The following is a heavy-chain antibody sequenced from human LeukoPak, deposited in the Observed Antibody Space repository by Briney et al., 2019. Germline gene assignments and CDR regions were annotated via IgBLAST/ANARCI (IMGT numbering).Heavy chain of an antibody. CDR1: GGSLNSGDW. J-gene: IGHJ4*02. CDR3: ARGGSYDHFDY. V-gene: IGHV4-4*02. D-gene: IGHD1-26*01. CDR2: IYHRGDA. Sequence: SGTLSLTCAVSGGSLNSGDWWSWVRQPPGKGLEWIGEIYHRGDAHYSPSLRSRVAMSVDKAKNQISLKLTSVTAADTAVYYCARGGSYDHFDYWGQGTLVTVSS.